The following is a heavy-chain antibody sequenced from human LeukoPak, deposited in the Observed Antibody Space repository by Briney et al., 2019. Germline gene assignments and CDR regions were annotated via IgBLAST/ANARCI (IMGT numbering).Heavy chain of an antibody. J-gene: IGHJ4*02. Sequence: GGSLRLSCAASGFSFTTYAMSWVRQAPARGLEWVSSIRGGGEKFYADFVRGRFTLSRDDSTNTVYLQLNNLRVEDTAIYYCAKANWISDADAVWWGQGTLVTVSS. CDR2: IRGGGEK. CDR3: AKANWISDADAVW. CDR1: GFSFTTYA. D-gene: IGHD2-2*03. V-gene: IGHV3-23*01.